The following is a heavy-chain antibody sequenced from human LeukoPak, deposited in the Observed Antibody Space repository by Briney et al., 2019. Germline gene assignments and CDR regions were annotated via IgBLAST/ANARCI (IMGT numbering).Heavy chain of an antibody. V-gene: IGHV3-48*01. Sequence: GGSLRLSCAASGLTFSSYSMNWVRQAPGKGLEWVSYISSSSSTIYYADSVKGRFTISRDNAKNSLYLQMNSLRAEDTAVYYCARDALRYFDWLLPTFDYWGQGTLVTVSS. J-gene: IGHJ4*02. CDR1: GLTFSSYS. D-gene: IGHD3-9*01. CDR3: ARDALRYFDWLLPTFDY. CDR2: ISSSSSTI.